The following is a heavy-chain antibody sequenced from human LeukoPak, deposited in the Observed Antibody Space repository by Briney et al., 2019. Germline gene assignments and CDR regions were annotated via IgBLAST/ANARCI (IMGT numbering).Heavy chain of an antibody. V-gene: IGHV3-53*01. D-gene: IGHD6-19*01. CDR1: GFTVSNNY. Sequence: GGSLRLSCAASGFTVSNNYMSWVRQAPGKGLEWVSAFYSGGTTYYADSVKGRFTISRDNSKNTLYLQMNSLRAEDTAVYYCAKEGSSGWYYYYGMDVWGQGTTVTVSS. J-gene: IGHJ6*02. CDR3: AKEGSSGWYYYYGMDV. CDR2: FYSGGTT.